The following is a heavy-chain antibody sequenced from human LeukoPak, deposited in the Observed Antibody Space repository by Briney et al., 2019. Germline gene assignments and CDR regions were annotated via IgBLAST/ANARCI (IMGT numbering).Heavy chain of an antibody. Sequence: GGSLRLSCAASGFTFDDYAMHWVRQAPGKGLEWVSGISWNSGSIGYADSVKGRFTISRDNAKNSLYLQINSLRAEDTAVYYCARSSYSSSSSVWGQGTMVTVSS. CDR3: ARSSYSSSSSV. J-gene: IGHJ3*01. D-gene: IGHD6-6*01. CDR2: ISWNSGSI. V-gene: IGHV3-9*01. CDR1: GFTFDDYA.